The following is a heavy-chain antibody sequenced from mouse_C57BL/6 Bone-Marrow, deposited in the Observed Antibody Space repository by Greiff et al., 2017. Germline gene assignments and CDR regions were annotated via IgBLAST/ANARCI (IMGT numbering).Heavy chain of an antibody. CDR1: GFTFSSYA. CDR2: ISDGGSYT. Sequence: EVMLVESGGGLVKPGGSLKLSCAASGFTFSSYAMSWVRQTPEKRLEWVATISDGGSYTYYPDNVKGRFTISRDNAKNNLYLQMSHLKSEDTAMYYCARAGRWIPRYFDYWGQGTTLTVSS. J-gene: IGHJ2*01. CDR3: ARAGRWIPRYFDY. D-gene: IGHD2-3*01. V-gene: IGHV5-4*03.